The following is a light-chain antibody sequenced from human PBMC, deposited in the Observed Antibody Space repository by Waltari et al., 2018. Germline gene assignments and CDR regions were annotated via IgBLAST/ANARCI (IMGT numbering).Light chain of an antibody. CDR3: QQAGSLPG. Sequence: DIQMTQSPSSVSASVGDRVTIACRASQSISTWFAWYQQKPGKAPKLLIYSASSLQSGAPSRFSGSGSGTDFTLTISSLQPEDSAIYFCQQAGSLPGFGPGTKLDIK. V-gene: IGKV1-12*01. CDR1: QSISTW. J-gene: IGKJ3*01. CDR2: SAS.